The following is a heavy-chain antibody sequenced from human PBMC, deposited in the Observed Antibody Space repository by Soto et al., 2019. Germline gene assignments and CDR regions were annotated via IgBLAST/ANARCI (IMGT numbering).Heavy chain of an antibody. Sequence: GGSLRLSCAASGFTFSSYSMNWVRQAPGKGLEWVSSISSSSSYIYYADSVKGRFTISRDNAKNSLYLQMNSLRAEDTAVYYCARDYYDSSGYYVDAFDIWGQGTMVTVSS. CDR2: ISSSSSYI. CDR1: GFTFSSYS. J-gene: IGHJ3*02. V-gene: IGHV3-21*01. CDR3: ARDYYDSSGYYVDAFDI. D-gene: IGHD3-22*01.